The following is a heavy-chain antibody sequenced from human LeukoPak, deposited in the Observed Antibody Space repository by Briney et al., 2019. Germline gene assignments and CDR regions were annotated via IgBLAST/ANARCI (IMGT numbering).Heavy chain of an antibody. CDR2: ISSSGSTI. Sequence: GGSLRLSCAASGFTFSSYEMNWVRQAPGKGLEWVSYISSSGSTIYYADSVKGRFTISRDNAKNSLYLQMNSLRAEDTAVYYCAKPDCSSTSCYGMYFDYWGQGTLVTVSS. D-gene: IGHD2-2*01. V-gene: IGHV3-48*03. CDR3: AKPDCSSTSCYGMYFDY. CDR1: GFTFSSYE. J-gene: IGHJ4*02.